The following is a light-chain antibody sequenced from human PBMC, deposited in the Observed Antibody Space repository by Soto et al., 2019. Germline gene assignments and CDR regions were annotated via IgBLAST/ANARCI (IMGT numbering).Light chain of an antibody. CDR2: EVI. CDR1: SSDVGTFNL. V-gene: IGLV2-23*02. CDR3: CSYAGSSVYV. J-gene: IGLJ1*01. Sequence: QSVLTQVASVSGTTGQSITIYCTRTSSDVGTFNLVSWYQQHPGKAPRLMNEVIKRPSGVSNRFSGSKSGNTASLTISGLQAEDEADYYCCSYAGSSVYVFGTGTKVTVL.